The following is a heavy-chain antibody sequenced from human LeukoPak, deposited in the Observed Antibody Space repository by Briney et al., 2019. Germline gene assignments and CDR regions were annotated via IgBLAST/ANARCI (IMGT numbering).Heavy chain of an antibody. CDR3: ARDSHYYDSSGSQFSRLDC. Sequence: GGSLRLSCAASGLTVSSNYMSWVRQAPGKGLEWVSVIYSGGSTNYADSVKGRFTISRDNAKNTLFLQMNSLRAEDTAVYYCARDSHYYDSSGSQFSRLDCWGQGTLVTVSS. D-gene: IGHD3-22*01. CDR2: IYSGGST. V-gene: IGHV3-53*01. CDR1: GLTVSSNY. J-gene: IGHJ4*02.